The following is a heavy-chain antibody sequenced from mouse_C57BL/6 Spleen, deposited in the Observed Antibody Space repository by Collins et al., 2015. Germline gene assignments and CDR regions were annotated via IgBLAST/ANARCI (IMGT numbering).Heavy chain of an antibody. J-gene: IGHJ3*01. CDR1: GFTFNTYA. Sequence: EVQLVESGGGLVQPKGSLKLSCAASGFTFNTYAMHWVRQAPGKGLEWVARIRSKSSNYATYYADSVKDRFTISRDDPQSMLYLQMNNLKTEDTAMYYCVRDLDYGSSSWFAYWGQGTLVTVSA. D-gene: IGHD1-1*01. V-gene: IGHV10-3*01. CDR3: VRDLDYGSSSWFAY. CDR2: IRSKSSNYAT.